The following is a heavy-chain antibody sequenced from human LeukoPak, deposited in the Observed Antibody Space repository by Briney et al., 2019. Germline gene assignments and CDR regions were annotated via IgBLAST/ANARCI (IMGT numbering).Heavy chain of an antibody. V-gene: IGHV3-33*01. D-gene: IGHD3-10*01. CDR2: IWYDGSNK. CDR3: ARDYGSGSYLDY. Sequence: GGSLRLSCAASGFTFSSYGMHWVRQAPGKGLEWVAAIWYDGSNKYYADSVKGRFTISRDNSKNTLYLQMNSLRAEDTAVYYCARDYGSGSYLDYWGQGTLVTVSS. J-gene: IGHJ4*02. CDR1: GFTFSSYG.